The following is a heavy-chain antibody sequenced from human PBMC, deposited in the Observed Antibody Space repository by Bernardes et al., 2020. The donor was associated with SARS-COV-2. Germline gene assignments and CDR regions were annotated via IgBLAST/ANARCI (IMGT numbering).Heavy chain of an antibody. CDR2: IYYSGST. J-gene: IGHJ4*01. Sequence: SETLSLTCTVSGGSISSSSYYWGWIRQPPGKGLEWIGSIYYSGSTYYNPSLKSRVTISVDTSKNQFSLKLSSVTAADTAVYYCARLSGSYLSYYFDYWG. CDR3: ARLSGSYLSYYFDY. CDR1: GGSISSSSYY. D-gene: IGHD1-26*01. V-gene: IGHV4-39*01.